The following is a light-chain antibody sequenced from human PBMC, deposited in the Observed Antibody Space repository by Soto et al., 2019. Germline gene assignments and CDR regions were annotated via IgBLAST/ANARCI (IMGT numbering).Light chain of an antibody. Sequence: ELLMTQSPATLSVSPGARATLYCRASQTISSSLAWYQQKPGQAPRLLIFGASPRATGVPARFSGGGSGTLFTLIISSLQSEDFGVYYCQQYNTWPWTFGQGTIVEIK. CDR1: QTISSS. CDR2: GAS. CDR3: QQYNTWPWT. V-gene: IGKV3-15*01. J-gene: IGKJ1*01.